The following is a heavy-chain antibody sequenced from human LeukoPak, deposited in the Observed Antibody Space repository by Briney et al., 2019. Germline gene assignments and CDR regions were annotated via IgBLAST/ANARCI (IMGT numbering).Heavy chain of an antibody. J-gene: IGHJ5*02. V-gene: IGHV1-69*05. CDR1: GGTFSSYA. CDR2: IIPIFGTA. Sequence: SVKVSCKASGGTFSSYAISWVRQALGQGLEWMGGIIPIFGTANYAQKFQGRVTITTDESTSTAYMELSSLRSEDTAVYYCARGQYQLLYNWFDPWGQGTLVTVSS. D-gene: IGHD2-2*01. CDR3: ARGQYQLLYNWFDP.